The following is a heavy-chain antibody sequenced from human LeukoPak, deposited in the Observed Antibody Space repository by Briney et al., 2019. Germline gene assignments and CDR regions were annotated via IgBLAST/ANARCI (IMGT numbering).Heavy chain of an antibody. CDR2: IKEDGSEK. D-gene: IGHD2-2*02. V-gene: IGHV3-7*01. Sequence: GGSLRLSCAGSGFTFSRYWMSWVRQAPGKGLEWVANIKEDGSEKYHVDSVKGRFTISRDNAKNSLYLQMNSLRAKDTAIYYCAKYRGWGQGTLVTVSS. J-gene: IGHJ4*02. CDR1: GFTFSRYW. CDR3: AKYRG.